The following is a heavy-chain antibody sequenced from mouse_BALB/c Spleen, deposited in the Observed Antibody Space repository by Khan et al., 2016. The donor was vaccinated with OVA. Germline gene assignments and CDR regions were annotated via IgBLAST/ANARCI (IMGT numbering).Heavy chain of an antibody. CDR1: GYTFTSYW. V-gene: IGHV1-7*01. Sequence: VHLVESGAELAKPGASVKMSCKASGYTFTSYWMHWIKQRPGQGLEWIGYINPTSGYTDYNQKFKDKATLTADKSSSTAYMQLNSLTSDDSAVYYCARDRIDYWGQGTTLTVSS. CDR3: ARDRIDY. J-gene: IGHJ2*01. CDR2: INPTSGYT.